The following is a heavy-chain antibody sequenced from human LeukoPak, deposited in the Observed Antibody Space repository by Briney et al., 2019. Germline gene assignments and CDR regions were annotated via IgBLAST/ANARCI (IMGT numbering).Heavy chain of an antibody. CDR3: ARSQTTSSGWDPFDY. J-gene: IGHJ4*02. V-gene: IGHV4-59*08. CDR2: IYYSGST. D-gene: IGHD6-19*01. CDR1: GGSISSYY. Sequence: SETLSLTCTVSGGSISSYYWSWIRQPPGKGLEWIGYIYYSGSTNYNPSLKSRVTISVDTSKNQFSLKLSSVTAADTAVYYCARSQTTSSGWDPFDYWGQGTLVTVSS.